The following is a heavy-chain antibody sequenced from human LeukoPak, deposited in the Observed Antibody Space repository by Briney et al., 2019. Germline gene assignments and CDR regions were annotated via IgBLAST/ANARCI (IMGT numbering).Heavy chain of an antibody. V-gene: IGHV1-8*01. J-gene: IGHJ4*02. Sequence: GASVKVSCKASGYTFTSYDINWVRQATGQGLEWMGWMNPNSGNTGYAQKFQGRVTMTRNTSISTAYMELSSLRSGDTAVCYCARGRGITIFGVVSLDYWGQGTLVTVSS. CDR3: ARGRGITIFGVVSLDY. CDR1: GYTFTSYD. CDR2: MNPNSGNT. D-gene: IGHD3-3*01.